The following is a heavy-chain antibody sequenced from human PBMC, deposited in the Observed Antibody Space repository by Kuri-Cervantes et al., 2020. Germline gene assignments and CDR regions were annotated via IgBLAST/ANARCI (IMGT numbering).Heavy chain of an antibody. CDR2: ISWNSGSI. CDR1: GFTFDDYA. J-gene: IGHJ5*02. D-gene: IGHD6-13*01. CDR3: AKDGIIAAAGGNWFDP. Sequence: SLKISCAASGFTFDDYAMHWVRQAPGKGLEWVSGISWNSGSIGYADSVKGRFTISRDNAKSSLYLQMNSLRAEDTALYYCAKDGIIAAAGGNWFDPWGQGTLVTVSS. V-gene: IGHV3-9*01.